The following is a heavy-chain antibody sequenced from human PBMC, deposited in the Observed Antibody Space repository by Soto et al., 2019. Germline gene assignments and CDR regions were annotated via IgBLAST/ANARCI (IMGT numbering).Heavy chain of an antibody. J-gene: IGHJ5*02. CDR2: IYHSGST. D-gene: IGHD3-9*01. V-gene: IGHV4-39*07. Sequence: SETLSLTCTVSGGSISSSSYYWGWIRQPPGKGLEWIGSIYHSGSTYYNPSLKSRVTISVDRSKNQFSLKLSSVTAADTAVYYCARGNYDISTGPNWFDPWGQGTLVTVSS. CDR1: GGSISSSSYY. CDR3: ARGNYDISTGPNWFDP.